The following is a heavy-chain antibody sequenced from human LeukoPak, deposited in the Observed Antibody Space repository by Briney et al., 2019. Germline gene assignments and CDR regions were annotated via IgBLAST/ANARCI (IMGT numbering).Heavy chain of an antibody. Sequence: SETLSLTCTVSGGSISSSSYYWGWIRQPPGKGLEWIGSIYYSGSTYYNPSLKSRVTISVDTSKNQFSLKLSSVTAADTAVYYCAREQTILFDSIRYYYGMDVWGQGTTVTVSS. CDR2: IYYSGST. J-gene: IGHJ6*02. CDR1: GGSISSSSYY. V-gene: IGHV4-39*07. D-gene: IGHD3-22*01. CDR3: AREQTILFDSIRYYYGMDV.